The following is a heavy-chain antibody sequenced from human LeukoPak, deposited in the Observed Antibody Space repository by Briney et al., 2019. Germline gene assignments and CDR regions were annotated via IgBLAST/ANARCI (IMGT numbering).Heavy chain of an antibody. V-gene: IGHV1-2*02. CDR3: ARGSFVVVVTAPPGY. Sequence: ASVKVSCKASGYTFTGYYMHWVRQAPGQGLEWMGWINPNSGGTNYAQKFQGRVTMTRDTSISTAYMEPSRLRSDDTAVYYCARGSFVVVVTAPPGYWGQGTLVTVSS. CDR1: GYTFTGYY. J-gene: IGHJ4*02. D-gene: IGHD2-21*02. CDR2: INPNSGGT.